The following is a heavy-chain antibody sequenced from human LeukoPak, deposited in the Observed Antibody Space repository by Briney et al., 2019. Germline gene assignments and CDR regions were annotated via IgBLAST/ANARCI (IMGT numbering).Heavy chain of an antibody. V-gene: IGHV3-48*01. Sequence: GGSLRLSCAASGFTFSSYSMNWVRQAPGKGLEWVSYISSSSSTIYYADSVKGRFTISRDNAKNSLYLQMNSLRAEDTAVYYCARSRPRDAFDIWGQGTMVTVSS. CDR1: GFTFSSYS. J-gene: IGHJ3*02. D-gene: IGHD6-6*01. CDR2: ISSSSSTI. CDR3: ARSRPRDAFDI.